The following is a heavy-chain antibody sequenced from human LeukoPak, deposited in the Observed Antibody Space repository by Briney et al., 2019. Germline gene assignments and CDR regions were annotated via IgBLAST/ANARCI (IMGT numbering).Heavy chain of an antibody. J-gene: IGHJ6*03. D-gene: IGHD3-22*01. CDR2: INSDGSGT. V-gene: IGHV3-74*01. Sequence: GGSLRLSCAASGFTFSSYWMHWVRQAPGKGLVWVSRINSDGSGTSYADSVKGRFTISRDNAKNTLYLQMNSLRAEDTAVYYCARDLRYDSSGYQHYYMDVWGKGTTVTVSS. CDR1: GFTFSSYW. CDR3: ARDLRYDSSGYQHYYMDV.